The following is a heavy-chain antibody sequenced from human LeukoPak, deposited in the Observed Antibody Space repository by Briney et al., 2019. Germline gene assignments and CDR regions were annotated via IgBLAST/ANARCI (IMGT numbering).Heavy chain of an antibody. CDR3: ARDGFSSSWGLAY. Sequence: GGSLRLSCAASGFTFSSYTMSWVRQAPGKGLEWVSVIYSGGSTYYADSVKGRFTISRDNSKNTLYLQMNSLRVEDTAVYYCARDGFSSSWGLAYWGQGTLVTVSS. CDR1: GFTFSSYT. D-gene: IGHD6-13*01. V-gene: IGHV3-53*01. J-gene: IGHJ4*02. CDR2: IYSGGST.